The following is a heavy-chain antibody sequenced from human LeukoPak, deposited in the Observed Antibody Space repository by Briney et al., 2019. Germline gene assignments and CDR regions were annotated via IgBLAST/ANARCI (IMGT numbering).Heavy chain of an antibody. Sequence: SETLSLTCTVSGGSISSYYWSWIRQPPGKGLEWIGYIYYSGSPNYNPSLKSRVTISVHTSKKQFSLKLSSVTAADTAVYYCARSRFGELLEFDPWGQGTLVTVSS. D-gene: IGHD3-10*01. CDR3: ARSRFGELLEFDP. CDR2: IYYSGSP. CDR1: GGSISSYY. V-gene: IGHV4-59*08. J-gene: IGHJ5*02.